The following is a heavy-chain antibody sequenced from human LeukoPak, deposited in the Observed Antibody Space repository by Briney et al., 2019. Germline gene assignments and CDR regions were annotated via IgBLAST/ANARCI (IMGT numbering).Heavy chain of an antibody. Sequence: SETLSLTCTVSGVSISRGGDYWSWIRQHPGKGLEWIGYIYDSGSTYYNPSLKSRVTISADTSKNQFSLKLSSVTAADTAVYYCAKQLGYCSDGSCYFPYWGQGTLVTVSS. D-gene: IGHD2-15*01. CDR3: AKQLGYCSDGSCYFPY. CDR2: IYDSGST. V-gene: IGHV4-31*03. CDR1: GVSISRGGDY. J-gene: IGHJ4*02.